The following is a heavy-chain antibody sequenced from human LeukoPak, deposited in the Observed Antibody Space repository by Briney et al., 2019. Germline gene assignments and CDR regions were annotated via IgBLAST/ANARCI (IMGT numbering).Heavy chain of an antibody. V-gene: IGHV3-48*03. CDR2: ISSSGSTI. Sequence: SLRLSCAASGFTFSSYEMNWVRQAPGKGLEWVSYISSSGSTIYYADFVKGRFTISRDNAKNSLYLQMNSLGAEDTAVYYWPELVIPMIGGVGEKGPTVPIPT. J-gene: IGHJ6*04. D-gene: IGHD2-2*01. CDR3: PELVIPMIGGV. CDR1: GFTFSSYE.